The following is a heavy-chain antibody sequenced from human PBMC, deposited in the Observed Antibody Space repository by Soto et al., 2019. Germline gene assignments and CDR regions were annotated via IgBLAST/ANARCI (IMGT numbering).Heavy chain of an antibody. CDR2: IYYSGST. D-gene: IGHD3-10*01. Sequence: SETLSLTCTVSGGSISSYYWSWIRQPPGKGLEWIGYIYYSGSTNYNPSLKSRVTISVDTSKNQFSLKLSSVTAADTAVYYCAREGYYGSGSPARAMDVWGKGTTVTVSS. CDR1: GGSISSYY. J-gene: IGHJ6*03. CDR3: AREGYYGSGSPARAMDV. V-gene: IGHV4-59*01.